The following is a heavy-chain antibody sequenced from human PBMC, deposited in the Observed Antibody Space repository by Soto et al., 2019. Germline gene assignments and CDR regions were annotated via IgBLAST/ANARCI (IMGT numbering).Heavy chain of an antibody. V-gene: IGHV6-1*01. D-gene: IGHD3-3*01. CDR1: GDSVSSNSAA. J-gene: IGHJ4*02. Sequence: SQTLSLTCAISGDSVSSNSAAWSWIRQSPSRGLEWLGRTYYRSKWYNDYAVSVKSRITINPDTSKNQFSLQLKFVTPEDTAVNYWVRGIGYIDSWGKGTLVTVSS. CDR3: VRGIGYIDS. CDR2: TYYRSKWYN.